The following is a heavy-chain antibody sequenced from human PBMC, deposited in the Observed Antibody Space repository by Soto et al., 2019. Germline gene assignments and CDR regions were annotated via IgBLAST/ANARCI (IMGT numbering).Heavy chain of an antibody. Sequence: GSGPTLVNPTQTLTLTCTFSGFSLGTSGMCMSWIRQPPGKALEWLARIDWDDDKYYSTSLKTRLTISKDTSKNQVVLTMTNMDPVDTATYYCARILGRGSDTGYFDYWGQGTLVTVSS. CDR1: GFSLGTSGMC. D-gene: IGHD3-10*01. CDR2: IDWDDDK. V-gene: IGHV2-70*11. CDR3: ARILGRGSDTGYFDY. J-gene: IGHJ4*02.